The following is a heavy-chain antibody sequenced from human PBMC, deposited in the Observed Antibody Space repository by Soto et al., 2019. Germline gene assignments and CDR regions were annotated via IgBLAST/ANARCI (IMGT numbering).Heavy chain of an antibody. D-gene: IGHD3-10*01. J-gene: IGHJ4*02. CDR3: SRVHGSQNAFDH. Sequence: GESLKISCPVSGYPFTTYWIGWVRQMPGKGLEWMGKIYPPDSDTRYSPSFQGQVTMSVDKSISTAYLQWSSLKASDTAIYYCSRVHGSQNAFDHWGQGTLVTVSS. CDR1: GYPFTTYW. CDR2: IYPPDSDT. V-gene: IGHV5-51*01.